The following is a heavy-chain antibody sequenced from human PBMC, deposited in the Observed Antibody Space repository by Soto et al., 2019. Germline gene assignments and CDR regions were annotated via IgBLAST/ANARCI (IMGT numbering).Heavy chain of an antibody. D-gene: IGHD3-10*01. J-gene: IGHJ6*01. CDR2: IYTSGST. V-gene: IGHV4-4*07. CDR3: ARDGTMVRHGLDV. Sequence: SETLSLTCTVSGGSISGYYWSWARRPAGKGLEWIGRIYTSGSTNHNPSLESRVTMSIHTSNSQFSLRLSSVTAADTAVYYCARDGTMVRHGLDVWGQGTTVTVSS. CDR1: GGSISGYY.